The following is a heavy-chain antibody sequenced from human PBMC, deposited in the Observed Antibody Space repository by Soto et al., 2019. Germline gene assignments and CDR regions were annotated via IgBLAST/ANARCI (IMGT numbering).Heavy chain of an antibody. D-gene: IGHD5-18*01. CDR1: GYTFSNYA. Sequence: ASVKVSGKASGYTFSNYAVNWVRQAPGQGLEWMGYITTYNDNAHYTQKFLGRVTMNADKYTGTAFLELRSLRSDDPAVYYCARDKDTDMVAFDYWGQGTLVTVSS. V-gene: IGHV1-18*01. CDR3: ARDKDTDMVAFDY. J-gene: IGHJ4*02. CDR2: ITTYNDNA.